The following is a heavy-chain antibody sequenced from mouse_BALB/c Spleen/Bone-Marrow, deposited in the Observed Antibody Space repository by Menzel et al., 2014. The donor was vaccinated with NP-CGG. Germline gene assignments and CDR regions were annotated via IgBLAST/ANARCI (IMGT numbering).Heavy chain of an antibody. CDR3: ARREYDYDVFAY. J-gene: IGHJ3*01. V-gene: IGHV5-6-2*01. CDR2: INSNGGST. Sequence: EVKVVESGGGLVKLGGSLKLSRAASGFTFSSYYMSWVRQTPEKRLELVAAINSNGGSTYYPDTVKGRFTISRDNAKNTLYLQMSSLKSEDTALYYCARREYDYDVFAYWGQGTLVTVSA. D-gene: IGHD2-4*01. CDR1: GFTFSSYY.